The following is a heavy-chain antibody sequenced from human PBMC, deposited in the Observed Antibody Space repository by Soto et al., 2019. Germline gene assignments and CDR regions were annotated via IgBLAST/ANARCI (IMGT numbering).Heavy chain of an antibody. Sequence: GGSLGLCCAASGVSLTNFAMSWVRQAPGKGLEWVAGIGASGDITWYADSVKGRLSISRDDSKNTLYLQLNSLRFEDTAVYYCAKDDFTDRGDDYFDYWGPGTLVTVPS. CDR1: GVSLTNFA. CDR2: IGASGDIT. V-gene: IGHV3-23*01. J-gene: IGHJ4*02. CDR3: AKDDFTDRGDDYFDY. D-gene: IGHD2-21*02.